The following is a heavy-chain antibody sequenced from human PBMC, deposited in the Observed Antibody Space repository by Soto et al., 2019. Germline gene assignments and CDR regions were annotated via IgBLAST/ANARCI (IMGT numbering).Heavy chain of an antibody. J-gene: IGHJ6*02. CDR1: GFTFSSYG. CDR2: IWYDGSNK. D-gene: IGHD3-22*01. CDR3: ARDPESVSSGYYVYYYYYGMDV. V-gene: IGHV3-33*01. Sequence: GGSLRLSCAASGFTFSSYGMHWVRQAPGKGLEWVAVIWYDGSNKYYADSVKGRFTISRDNSKNTLYLQMNSLRAEDTAVYYCARDPESVSSGYYVYYYYYGMDVWGQGTTVTVSS.